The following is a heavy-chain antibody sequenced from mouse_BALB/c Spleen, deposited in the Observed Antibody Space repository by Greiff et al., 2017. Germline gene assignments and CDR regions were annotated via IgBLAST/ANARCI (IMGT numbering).Heavy chain of an antibody. CDR3: ARCATPYYYAMDY. J-gene: IGHJ4*01. CDR2: ISDGGSYT. V-gene: IGHV5-4*02. D-gene: IGHD1-1*01. Sequence: EVQRVESGGGLVKPGGSLKLSCAASGFTFSDYYMYWVRQTPEKRLEWVATISDGGSYTYYPDSVKGRFTISRDNAKNNLYLQMSSLKSEDTAMYYCARCATPYYYAMDYWGQGTSVTVSS. CDR1: GFTFSDYY.